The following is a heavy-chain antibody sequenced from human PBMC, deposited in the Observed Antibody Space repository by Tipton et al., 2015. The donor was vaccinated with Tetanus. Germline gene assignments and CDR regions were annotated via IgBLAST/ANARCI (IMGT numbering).Heavy chain of an antibody. V-gene: IGHV3-23*01. Sequence: SLRLSCAASGFIFSNYAMSWVRQAPGRGLEWISGMRGSGDTYYADSVKGRFSISRDNSKNTLYLHMNSLRADDTAVYYCAKDLILGVPIYYFDAWGQGILVTVSS. J-gene: IGHJ4*02. D-gene: IGHD3-3*02. CDR3: AKDLILGVPIYYFDA. CDR1: GFIFSNYA. CDR2: MRGSGDT.